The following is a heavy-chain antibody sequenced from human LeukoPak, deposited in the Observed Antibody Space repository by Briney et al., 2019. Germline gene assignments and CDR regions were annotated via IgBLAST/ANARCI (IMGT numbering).Heavy chain of an antibody. CDR3: AKMANYYGSGNRDAFDS. CDR2: IRCSGGST. Sequence: GGSLTLSCPASGFSFSSYAISWVRQAAGRGLEWVAAIRCSGGSTYYADSVKGRFTISRDNSKNTLYLQMNSLRAEDTAVYYCAKMANYYGSGNRDAFDSWGQGTMVTVSS. V-gene: IGHV3-23*01. J-gene: IGHJ3*02. D-gene: IGHD3-10*01. CDR1: GFSFSSYA.